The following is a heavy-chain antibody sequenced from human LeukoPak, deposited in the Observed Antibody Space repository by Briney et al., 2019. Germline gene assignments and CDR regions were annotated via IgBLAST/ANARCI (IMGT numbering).Heavy chain of an antibody. CDR3: ARVRETGTTFDAFDI. J-gene: IGHJ3*02. CDR1: GFTFSSYG. D-gene: IGHD1-7*01. V-gene: IGHV3-30*03. CDR2: ISYDGSNK. Sequence: GGSLRLSCAASGFTFSSYGMHWVRQAPGKGLEWVAVISYDGSNKYYADSVKGRFTISRDNSKNTLYLQMNSLRAEDTAVYYCARVRETGTTFDAFDIWGQGTMVTVSS.